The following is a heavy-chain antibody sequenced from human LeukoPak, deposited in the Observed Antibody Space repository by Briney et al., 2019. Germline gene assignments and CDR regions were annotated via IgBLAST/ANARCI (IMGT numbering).Heavy chain of an antibody. D-gene: IGHD3-3*01. V-gene: IGHV4-34*01. J-gene: IGHJ5*02. CDR2: INHSGST. CDR1: GGSFSGYY. Sequence: PSETLSLTCAVYGGSFSGYYWSWIRQPPGKGLEWIGEINHSGSTNYNPSLTSRVTISVDTSKNQFSLKLSSVTAADTAVYYCARGTYDFWSGYYGYNWFDPWGQGTLVTVSS. CDR3: ARGTYDFWSGYYGYNWFDP.